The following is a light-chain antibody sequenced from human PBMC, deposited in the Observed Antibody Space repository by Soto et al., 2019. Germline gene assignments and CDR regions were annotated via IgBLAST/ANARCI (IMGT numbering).Light chain of an antibody. Sequence: QSALTQPASVSGSPGQSIAISCTGSSSDIGIYKYVPWYQQHPGKVPKLIIYEVTNRPSGVSNRFSGSKSGNTASLTISGLQAEDVADYYCSSYSTISTRVFGPGTKVTVL. CDR3: SSYSTISTRV. CDR1: SSDIGIYKY. CDR2: EVT. J-gene: IGLJ1*01. V-gene: IGLV2-14*01.